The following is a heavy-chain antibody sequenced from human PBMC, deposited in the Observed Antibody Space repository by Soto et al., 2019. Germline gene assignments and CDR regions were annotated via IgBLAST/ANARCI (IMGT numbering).Heavy chain of an antibody. CDR1: GFTFSSYA. D-gene: IGHD3-16*01. CDR2: ISGSGGST. Sequence: GGSLRLSCAASGFTFSSYAMSWVRQAPGKGLEWVSAISGSGGSTYYEDSVKGRFPISRDNSKNTLYLQMNSLSAEDTAVYYCAKGPWGTTPSDAFDIWGQGTMVTVSS. CDR3: AKGPWGTTPSDAFDI. J-gene: IGHJ3*02. V-gene: IGHV3-23*01.